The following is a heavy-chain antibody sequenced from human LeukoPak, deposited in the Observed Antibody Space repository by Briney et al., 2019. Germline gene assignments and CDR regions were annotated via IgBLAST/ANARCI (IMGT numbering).Heavy chain of an antibody. V-gene: IGHV4-59*01. CDR2: IYYSGST. Sequence: SETLSLTCTVSGGSISSYYWSWIRQPPGKGLEWIGYIYYSGSTNYNPSLKSRVTISGDTSKNQFSLKLSSVTAADTAVYYCARGPYDSSGYYPDYWGQGTLVTVSS. CDR1: GGSISSYY. CDR3: ARGPYDSSGYYPDY. J-gene: IGHJ4*02. D-gene: IGHD3-22*01.